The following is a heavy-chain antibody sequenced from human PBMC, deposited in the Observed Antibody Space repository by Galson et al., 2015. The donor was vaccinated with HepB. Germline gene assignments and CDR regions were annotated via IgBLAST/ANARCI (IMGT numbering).Heavy chain of an antibody. CDR2: IYRDGSA. D-gene: IGHD6-19*01. J-gene: IGHJ4*02. CDR1: GFTVSSNY. V-gene: IGHV3-66*01. Sequence: SLRLSCAASGFTVSSNYMTWVRQAPGKGLEWVPIIYRDGSAYYADSVKGRFTISRDNSKNTLYLQMNSLRAEDTAVYYCARDPAGPGYSSYFDYWGQGTLVTVSS. CDR3: ARDPAGPGYSSYFDY.